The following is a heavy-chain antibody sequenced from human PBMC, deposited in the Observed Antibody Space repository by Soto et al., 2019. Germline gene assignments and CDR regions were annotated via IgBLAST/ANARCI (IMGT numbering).Heavy chain of an antibody. Sequence: GASVKVSCKASGYTFTSYYMHWVRQAPGQGLEWMGIINPSGGSTSYAQKFQGRVTMTRDTSTSTVYMELSSLRSEDTAVYYCARAPFAQQLLRVDFDYWGQGTLVTLSS. J-gene: IGHJ4*02. V-gene: IGHV1-46*03. CDR1: GYTFTSYY. D-gene: IGHD6-13*01. CDR2: INPSGGST. CDR3: ARAPFAQQLLRVDFDY.